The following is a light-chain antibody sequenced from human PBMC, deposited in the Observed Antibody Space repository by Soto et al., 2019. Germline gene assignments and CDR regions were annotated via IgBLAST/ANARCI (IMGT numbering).Light chain of an antibody. CDR3: NSYSGGYTLA. V-gene: IGLV2-8*01. CDR2: DVT. J-gene: IGLJ2*01. Sequence: QSALTQPPYASGSPGQSVTISCTGTSIDVGYYDYVSWYQQHPGKAPKLMIYDVTKRPSGVPDRFSGSKSGNTASLTVSGLQAEDEADYYCNSYSGGYTLAFGGGTKLTVL. CDR1: SIDVGYYDY.